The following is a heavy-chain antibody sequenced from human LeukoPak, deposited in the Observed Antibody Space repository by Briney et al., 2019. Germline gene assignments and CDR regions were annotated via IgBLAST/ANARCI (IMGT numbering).Heavy chain of an antibody. CDR3: ARDRGVIDY. J-gene: IGHJ4*02. CDR2: IYYSGTT. V-gene: IGHV4-59*02. D-gene: IGHD2-8*01. Sequence: PSETLSLTCTVSGGSVSGYYWSWIRQPPGKGLEWIGFIYYSGTTSYNPSLKSRVTISVDTSKNQFSLKLSSVTAADTAVYYCARDRGVIDYWGQGTLVTVSS. CDR1: GGSVSGYY.